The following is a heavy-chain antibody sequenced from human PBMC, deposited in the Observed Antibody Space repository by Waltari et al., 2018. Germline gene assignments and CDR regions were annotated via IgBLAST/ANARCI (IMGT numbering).Heavy chain of an antibody. D-gene: IGHD6-19*01. CDR2: INHSGST. Sequence: QVQLQQWGAGLLKPSETLSLTCAVYGGSFSGYYWSWIRQPPGKGLEWIGEINHSGSTNYNPSLKSRVTISVDTSKNQFSLKLSSVTAADTAVYYCAVQSYSSGWYVVHDAFDIWGQGTMVTASS. CDR1: GGSFSGYY. V-gene: IGHV4-34*01. CDR3: AVQSYSSGWYVVHDAFDI. J-gene: IGHJ3*02.